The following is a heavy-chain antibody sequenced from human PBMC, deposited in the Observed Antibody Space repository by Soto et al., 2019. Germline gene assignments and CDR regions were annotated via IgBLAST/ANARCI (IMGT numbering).Heavy chain of an antibody. V-gene: IGHV3-74*01. J-gene: IGHJ4*02. CDR2: INSDGTTT. Sequence: EVQLVESGGGLVQPGGSLRLSCAASGFTFNNFWMYWVRQTPEKGLVWVSGINSDGTTTIYADSVKGRFTISRDNAKNTLYLQMNSLKVEDTAIYYCVRDIRWGQGTLATVSS. CDR1: GFTFNNFW. CDR3: VRDIR.